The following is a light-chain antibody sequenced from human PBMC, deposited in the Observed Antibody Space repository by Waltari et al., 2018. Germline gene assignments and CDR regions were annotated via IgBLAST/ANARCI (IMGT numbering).Light chain of an antibody. J-gene: IGLJ2*01. CDR3: SSPSTNNVVV. Sequence: QSALTQPASVSASSVQAITISCTGTSGDIGGSDFVSWYQHHPATAPKILIFDVNHRPSGVSDRFSGSKSGNTASLTISGLQAEDDADYYCSSPSTNNVVVFGGGTKVTVL. V-gene: IGLV2-14*01. CDR2: DVN. CDR1: SGDIGGSDF.